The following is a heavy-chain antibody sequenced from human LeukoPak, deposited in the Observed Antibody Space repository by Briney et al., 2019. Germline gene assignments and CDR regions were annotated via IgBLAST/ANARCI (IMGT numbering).Heavy chain of an antibody. CDR3: ARRTANYYYMDV. D-gene: IGHD1-1*01. J-gene: IGHJ6*03. V-gene: IGHV4-30-2*01. CDR2: IYHSGST. CDR1: GGSISSGGYY. Sequence: SETLSLTCTVSGGSISSGGYYWSWIRQPPGRGLEWIGYIYHSGSTYYNPSLKSRVTISVDKSKNQFSLKLSSVTAADTALYYCARRTANYYYMDVWGKGTTVTVSS.